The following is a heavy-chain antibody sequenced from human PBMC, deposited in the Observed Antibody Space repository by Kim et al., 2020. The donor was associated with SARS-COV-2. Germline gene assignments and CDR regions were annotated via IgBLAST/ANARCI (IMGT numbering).Heavy chain of an antibody. Sequence: SETLSLTCTVSGGSISSSSYYLGWIRQPPGKGLEWIGSIYYSGSTYYNPSLKSRVTISVDTSKNQFSLKLSSVTAADTAVYYCARRRLGKKYHDAFDIWGQGTMVTVSS. CDR3: ARRRLGKKYHDAFDI. D-gene: IGHD2-2*01. V-gene: IGHV4-39*01. CDR2: IYYSGST. CDR1: GGSISSSSYY. J-gene: IGHJ3*02.